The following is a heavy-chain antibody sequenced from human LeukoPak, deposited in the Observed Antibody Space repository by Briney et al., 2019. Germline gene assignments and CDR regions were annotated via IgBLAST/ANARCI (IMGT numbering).Heavy chain of an antibody. J-gene: IGHJ6*02. CDR1: GYTFTGYY. CDR2: INPNSGGT. Sequence: ASVKVSCKASGYTFTGYYMQWVRQAPGQGLEWMGWINPNSGGTNYAQKFQGRVTMTRDTSISTAYMELSRLRSDDTAVYYCAREHCSSPGCHEDYYYGLDVWGQGTTVTVSS. V-gene: IGHV1-2*02. CDR3: AREHCSSPGCHEDYYYGLDV. D-gene: IGHD2-2*01.